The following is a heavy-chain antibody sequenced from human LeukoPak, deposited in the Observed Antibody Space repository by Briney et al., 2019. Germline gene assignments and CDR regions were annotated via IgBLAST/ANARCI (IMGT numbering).Heavy chain of an antibody. V-gene: IGHV1-46*01. CDR3: AGVSRKTARVDY. CDR1: GYTFTSYY. CDR2: INPSGGST. D-gene: IGHD6-6*01. J-gene: IGHJ4*02. Sequence: ASVKVSCKASGYTFTSYYMHWVRQAPGQGLEWMGIINPSGGSTSYAQKFQGRVTMTRDVSTSTVYMELSSLRSEDTAVYYCAGVSRKTARVDYWGQGTLVTVSS.